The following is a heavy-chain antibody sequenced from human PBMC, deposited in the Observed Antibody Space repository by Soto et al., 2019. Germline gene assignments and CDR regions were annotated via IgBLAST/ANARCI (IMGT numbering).Heavy chain of an antibody. J-gene: IGHJ5*02. V-gene: IGHV2-26*01. CDR1: GFSLSNARMG. Sequence: SGPTLVNPTETLTLTCTVSGFSLSNARMGVSWIRQPPGKALEWLAHIFSNDEKSYSTSLKSRLTISKDTSKSQVVLTMTNMDPVDTATYYCARIRGSSHPYNWFDPWGQGTLVTV. D-gene: IGHD6-13*01. CDR3: ARIRGSSHPYNWFDP. CDR2: IFSNDEK.